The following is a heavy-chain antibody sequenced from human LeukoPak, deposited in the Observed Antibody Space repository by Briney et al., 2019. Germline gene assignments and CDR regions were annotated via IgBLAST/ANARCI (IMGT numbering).Heavy chain of an antibody. CDR1: GFSLSTSGVG. Sequence: SGPTLVNPTQTLTLTCTFSGFSLSTSGVGVGWIRQPPGKALEWLALIYWNDDKRYSPSLKSRLTITKDTSKTQVVLTMTNMDPVDTATYYCAHRRMVRGATNAFDIWGQGTMVTVSS. D-gene: IGHD3-10*01. CDR2: IYWNDDK. CDR3: AHRRMVRGATNAFDI. V-gene: IGHV2-5*01. J-gene: IGHJ3*02.